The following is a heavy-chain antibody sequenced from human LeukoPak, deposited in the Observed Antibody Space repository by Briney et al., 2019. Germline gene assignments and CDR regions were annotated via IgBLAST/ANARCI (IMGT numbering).Heavy chain of an antibody. CDR3: VRGQCSSSRCWTRVSGLDV. J-gene: IGHJ3*01. D-gene: IGHD2-2*01. V-gene: IGHV3-13*01. CDR1: GFIFSRYA. Sequence: PGGSLSLSCAASGFIFSRYAIHWVRQATGKGLEWVSAILPPGSTHYPGSVYGLVAISRDNAENSVYLQLNSLRAGHTAVYYCVRGQCSSSRCWTRVSGLDVWGQGTVVSVFS. CDR2: ILPPGST.